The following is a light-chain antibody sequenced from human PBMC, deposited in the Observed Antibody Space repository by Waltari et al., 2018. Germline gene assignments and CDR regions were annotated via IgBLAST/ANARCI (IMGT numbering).Light chain of an antibody. CDR3: QYYGDSPFT. V-gene: IGKV3-20*01. J-gene: IGKJ3*01. CDR1: QSFGNND. Sequence: VLTQSPGTLSMSPGERATLSCRASQSFGNNDLAWYQQKPGQAPRLLMNGASSRATGIPDRFSGSGSGTDFTLTISRLEPEDFAVYFCQYYGDSPFTFGPGTKVDLK. CDR2: GAS.